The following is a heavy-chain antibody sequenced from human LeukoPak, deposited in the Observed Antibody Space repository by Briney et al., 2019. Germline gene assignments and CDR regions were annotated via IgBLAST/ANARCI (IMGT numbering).Heavy chain of an antibody. CDR1: GFTFSSDE. D-gene: IGHD5-18*01. CDR3: ARGYIVRGMDV. J-gene: IGHJ6*02. V-gene: IGHV3-48*03. CDR2: ISSSGRTR. Sequence: GGSLRLSCAASGFTFSSDEVNWVRQVPGKGLEWVSYISSSGRTRYYADSVKGRFTISRENVKNSLYLQMDSLRAEDTALYYCARGYIVRGMDVWGQGTTVIVSS.